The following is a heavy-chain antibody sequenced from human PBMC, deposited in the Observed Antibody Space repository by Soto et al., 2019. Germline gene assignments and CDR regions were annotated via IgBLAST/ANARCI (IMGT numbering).Heavy chain of an antibody. Sequence: QVQLQESGPGLVKPSETLSLTCTVSGGSISSYYWSWIRQPPGKGLEWIGYIYYSGSTNYNPSLKSRVTISVDTSKNQFSLKLSSVTAADTAVYYCARGAGHGDAFDIWGQGTMVTVSS. CDR2: IYYSGST. CDR1: GGSISSYY. V-gene: IGHV4-59*08. J-gene: IGHJ3*02. CDR3: ARGAGHGDAFDI.